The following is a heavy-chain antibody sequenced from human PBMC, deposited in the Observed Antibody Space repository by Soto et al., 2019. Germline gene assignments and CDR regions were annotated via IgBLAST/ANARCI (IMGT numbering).Heavy chain of an antibody. Sequence: EVQLVASGGGLVKPGESLRLSCAASGFTFSTYSMNWVRQPPGKGLGWVSSINTDSHYIYYADSVKGRFTISRDNAEHSLYLQMNNLGAEDTAIYYCARNVPGANSPFEYWGLGTLVTVSS. CDR2: INTDSHYI. V-gene: IGHV3-21*01. CDR3: ARNVPGANSPFEY. CDR1: GFTFSTYS. D-gene: IGHD2-2*01. J-gene: IGHJ4*02.